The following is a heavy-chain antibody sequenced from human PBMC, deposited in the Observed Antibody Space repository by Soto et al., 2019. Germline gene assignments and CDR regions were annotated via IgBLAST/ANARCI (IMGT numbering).Heavy chain of an antibody. J-gene: IGHJ4*02. D-gene: IGHD5-12*01. Sequence: PSETLSLTCTVSGGSISSGGYYWSWIRQHPGKGLEWIGYIYYSGSTYYNPSLKSRVTISVGTSKNQFSLKLSSVTAADTAVYYCARDRRWLQLDYWGQGTLVTVSS. V-gene: IGHV4-31*03. CDR1: GGSISSGGYY. CDR3: ARDRRWLQLDY. CDR2: IYYSGST.